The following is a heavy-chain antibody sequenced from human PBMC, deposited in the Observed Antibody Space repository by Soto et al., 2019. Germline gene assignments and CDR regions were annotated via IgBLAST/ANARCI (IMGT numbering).Heavy chain of an antibody. Sequence: GSLRLSCAASGFTFSSYSMNWVRQAPGKGLEWVSYISSSSSTIYYADSVKGRFTISRDNAKNSLYLQMNSLRAEDTAVYYCARLRTPFAYWGQGSLVTVSS. D-gene: IGHD4-17*01. CDR2: ISSSSSTI. CDR3: ARLRTPFAY. CDR1: GFTFSSYS. J-gene: IGHJ4*02. V-gene: IGHV3-48*01.